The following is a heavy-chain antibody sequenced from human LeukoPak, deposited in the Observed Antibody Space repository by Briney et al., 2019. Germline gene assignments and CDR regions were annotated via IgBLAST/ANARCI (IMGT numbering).Heavy chain of an antibody. CDR3: ARDRIPVRPGWFDH. Sequence: GASVKVSCKASGYTFTTYGISWVRQAPGQGLEWMGWISVYNGDTNYAQKFQGRVTMTTDTSTSTVYMEVRSLTSDDTAMYYCARDRIPVRPGWFDHWGQGTLVSASS. CDR1: GYTFTTYG. J-gene: IGHJ5*02. V-gene: IGHV1-18*01. CDR2: ISVYNGDT. D-gene: IGHD2-21*01.